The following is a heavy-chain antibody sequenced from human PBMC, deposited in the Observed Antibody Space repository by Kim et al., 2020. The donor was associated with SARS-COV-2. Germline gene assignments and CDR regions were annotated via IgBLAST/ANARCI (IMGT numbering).Heavy chain of an antibody. V-gene: IGHV1-69*01. Sequence: QKFQGRVTITADESTSTAYMELSSLRSEDTAVYYCARGYYDSSGYYHFDYWGQGTLVTVSS. D-gene: IGHD3-22*01. CDR3: ARGYYDSSGYYHFDY. J-gene: IGHJ4*02.